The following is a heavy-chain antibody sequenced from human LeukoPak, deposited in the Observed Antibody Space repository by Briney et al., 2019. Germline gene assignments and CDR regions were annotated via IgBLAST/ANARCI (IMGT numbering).Heavy chain of an antibody. J-gene: IGHJ4*02. CDR2: IKSKTDGGTT. CDR1: GFTFSNAW. CDR3: TTEYYYDSSGYTAALSGVTFVDY. D-gene: IGHD3-22*01. Sequence: GGSLRLSCAASGFTFSNAWMNWLRHGPGKGLEWVGRIKSKTDGGTTDYAAPVKGRFTISRDESKNTLYLQMNSLKTEDTAVYYCTTEYYYDSSGYTAALSGVTFVDYWGQGTLVTVSS. V-gene: IGHV3-15*07.